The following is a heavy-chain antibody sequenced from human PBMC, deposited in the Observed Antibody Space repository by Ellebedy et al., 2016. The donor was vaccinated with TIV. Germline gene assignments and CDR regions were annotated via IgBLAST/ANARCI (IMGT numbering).Heavy chain of an antibody. Sequence: GGSLRLXCAASGFSLSNSFMSWIRQAPGKGLEWVSTLTADGRITYFADPVKGRFTISRDNSKNTVYLQMNSLRSEDTAVYYCRPGHYSDAWGQGTLVTVSS. CDR2: LTADGRIT. CDR1: GFSLSNSF. V-gene: IGHV3-23*01. J-gene: IGHJ4*02. CDR3: RPGHYSDA.